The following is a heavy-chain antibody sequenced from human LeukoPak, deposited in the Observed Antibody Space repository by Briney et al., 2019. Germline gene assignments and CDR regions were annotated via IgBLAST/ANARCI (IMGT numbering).Heavy chain of an antibody. V-gene: IGHV3-30*04. J-gene: IGHJ4*02. D-gene: IGHD3-16*02. CDR2: ISYDGSNK. CDR3: ARAVIGPDY. Sequence: GALRLSCAASGFTFSSYAMHWVRQAPGKGLEWVAVISYDGSNKYYADSVKGRFTISRDNSKNTLYLQMNSLRAEVTAVYYCARAVIGPDYWGQGTLVTVSS. CDR1: GFTFSSYA.